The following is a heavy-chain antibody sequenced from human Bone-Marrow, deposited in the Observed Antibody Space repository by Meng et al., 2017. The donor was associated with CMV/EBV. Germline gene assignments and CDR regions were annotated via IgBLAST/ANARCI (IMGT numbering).Heavy chain of an antibody. CDR3: ARTTYGDYTEY. V-gene: IGHV1-8*02. J-gene: IGHJ4*02. D-gene: IGHD4-17*01. CDR1: GYTFTSYD. Sequence: ASVKVSCKGSGYTFTSYDINWVRQATGQGLEWMGWMNPNSGNTGYAQKFQGRVTMTRDTSISTAYMELSRLRSDDTAVYYCARTTYGDYTEYWGQGTLVTVSS. CDR2: MNPNSGNT.